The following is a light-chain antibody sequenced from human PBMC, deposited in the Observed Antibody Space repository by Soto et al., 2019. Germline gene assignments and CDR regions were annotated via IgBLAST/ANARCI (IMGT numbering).Light chain of an antibody. Sequence: EIVLTQSPGTLSLSPGERPTLSCRASQSVSSSNLAWNQQKPGQAPRLLIYGESSRATGIPNRFSGNEYGTDFILTISILDPEDFAVYYCQQYGSSPTWTFGQGTKV. CDR1: QSVSSSN. V-gene: IGKV3-20*01. CDR3: QQYGSSPTWT. J-gene: IGKJ1*01. CDR2: GES.